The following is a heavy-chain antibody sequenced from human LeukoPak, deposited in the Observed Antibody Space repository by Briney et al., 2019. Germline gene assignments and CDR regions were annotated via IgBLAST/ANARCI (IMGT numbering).Heavy chain of an antibody. CDR3: ARGPIRGRFDY. Sequence: SETLSLTCAVYGGSFSGYYWSWIRQPPEKGLEWIGEINHSGSTNYNPSLKSRVTISVDTSKNQFSLKLSSVTAADTAVYYCARGPIRGRFDYWGQGTLVTVSS. J-gene: IGHJ4*02. D-gene: IGHD3-10*01. CDR1: GGSFSGYY. V-gene: IGHV4-34*01. CDR2: INHSGST.